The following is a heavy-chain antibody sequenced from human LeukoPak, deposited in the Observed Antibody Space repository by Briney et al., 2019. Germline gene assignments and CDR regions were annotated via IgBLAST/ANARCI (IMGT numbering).Heavy chain of an antibody. CDR1: GFTFSNAW. D-gene: IGHD3-10*01. J-gene: IGHJ4*02. V-gene: IGHV3-23*01. Sequence: GGSLRLSCAASGFTFSNAWMSWVRQAPGKGLEWVSAISGSGDTTYDADSVKGRFTISRDNSRSTLYLQMNSLRAEDTAVYFCAKALGSGTYLLHCWGQGTLVTVSS. CDR3: AKALGSGTYLLHC. CDR2: ISGSGDTT.